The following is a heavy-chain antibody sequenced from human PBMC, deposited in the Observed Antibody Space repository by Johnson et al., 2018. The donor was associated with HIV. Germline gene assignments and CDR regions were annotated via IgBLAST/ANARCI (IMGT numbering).Heavy chain of an antibody. V-gene: IGHV3-30*02. CDR2: IHYDESNK. Sequence: QVQLVESGGGLVQSGGSLRLSCAASGFTFSSYGMHWVRQAPGKGLEWVAFIHYDESNKYYVDSVKGRFTVSRDNSKNTLYLQMNSLRAEDSALYFCASGVDAFDIWGQGTMVTVSS. CDR1: GFTFSSYG. J-gene: IGHJ3*02. D-gene: IGHD1-26*01. CDR3: ASGVDAFDI.